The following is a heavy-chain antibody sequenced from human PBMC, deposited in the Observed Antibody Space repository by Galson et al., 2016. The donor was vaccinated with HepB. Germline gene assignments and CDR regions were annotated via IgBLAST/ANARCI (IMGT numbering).Heavy chain of an antibody. V-gene: IGHV3-23*01. D-gene: IGHD3-22*01. CDR3: AKDMDYDSSGYYSPFQH. Sequence: SLRLSCAASGFTFSSYAMSWVRQAPGKGLEWVSAISGSGGSTYYADSVKGRFTISRDNSKNTLYLQMNSLRAGDTAVYYCAKDMDYDSSGYYSPFQHWGQGTLATVSS. CDR2: ISGSGGST. CDR1: GFTFSSYA. J-gene: IGHJ1*01.